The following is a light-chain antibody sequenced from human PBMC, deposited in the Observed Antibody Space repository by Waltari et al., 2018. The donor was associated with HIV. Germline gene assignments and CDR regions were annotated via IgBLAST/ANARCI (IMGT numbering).Light chain of an antibody. J-gene: IGLJ2*01. CDR3: QSYDSSLSGDVI. CDR1: SSNIGAGYD. CDR2: GNN. V-gene: IGLV1-40*01. Sequence: QSVLTQPPSVSGAPGQRVPISCTGSSSNIGAGYDVHWYQQLPGTAPKLLIDGNNNRPSGVPDRFSGSKSGTSAALVITGRRAADEADYYCQSYDSSLSGDVIFGGGTTLTVL.